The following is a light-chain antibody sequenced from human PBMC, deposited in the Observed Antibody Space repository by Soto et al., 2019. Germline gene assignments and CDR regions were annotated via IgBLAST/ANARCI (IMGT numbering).Light chain of an antibody. CDR1: SSNIGSNY. Sequence: QSVLTQPPSASGTPGQRVTISCSGSSSNIGSNYVYWYQQLPGTAPKLLIYSNNQRPSGVPDRFSGSKSGTSASLAISGLRSEDEADYYCAAGDDSLSGFYVFGTGTKVTVL. V-gene: IGLV1-47*02. CDR2: SNN. J-gene: IGLJ1*01. CDR3: AAGDDSLSGFYV.